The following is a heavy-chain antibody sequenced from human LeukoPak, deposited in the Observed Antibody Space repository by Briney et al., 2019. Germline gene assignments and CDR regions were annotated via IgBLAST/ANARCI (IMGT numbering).Heavy chain of an antibody. CDR2: IYHSGST. V-gene: IGHV4-38-2*02. CDR1: GYSISSGYY. J-gene: IGHJ4*02. Sequence: SETLSLTCTVSGYSISSGYYWGWIRQPPGKGLEWIGSIYHSGSTYYNPSLKSRVTISVDTSKNQFSLKLTSVTAADTAVYFCVRDLRGYGDYIDYWGQGTLVTVSS. D-gene: IGHD4-17*01. CDR3: VRDLRGYGDYIDY.